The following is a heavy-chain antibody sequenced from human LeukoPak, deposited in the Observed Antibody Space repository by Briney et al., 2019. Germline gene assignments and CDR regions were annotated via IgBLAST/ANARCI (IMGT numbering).Heavy chain of an antibody. D-gene: IGHD2-2*01. Sequence: GESLKTSCKGPGSRFTSYCIGWARQMPGKGLEGMGIIEPRDSHTKYSPSIRGQVTISAAKSINTAYLQWSSLQASDTAIYYCARRQYQLNKPPFDYWGQGTQVTVSS. V-gene: IGHV5-51*01. CDR3: ARRQYQLNKPPFDY. CDR1: GSRFTSYC. CDR2: IEPRDSHT. J-gene: IGHJ4*02.